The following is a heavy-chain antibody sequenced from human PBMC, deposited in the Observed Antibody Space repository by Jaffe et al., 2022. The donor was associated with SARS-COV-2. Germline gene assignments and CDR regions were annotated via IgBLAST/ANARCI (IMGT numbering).Heavy chain of an antibody. CDR1: GGSISSSSYY. Sequence: QLQLQESGPGLVKPSETLSLTCTVSGGSISSSSYYWGWIRQPPGKGLEWIGSIYYSGSTYYNPSLKSRVTISVDTSKNQFSLKLSSVTAADTAVYYCARHILVWGATHWFDPWGQGTLVTVSS. J-gene: IGHJ5*02. CDR3: ARHILVWGATHWFDP. CDR2: IYYSGST. D-gene: IGHD1-26*01. V-gene: IGHV4-39*01.